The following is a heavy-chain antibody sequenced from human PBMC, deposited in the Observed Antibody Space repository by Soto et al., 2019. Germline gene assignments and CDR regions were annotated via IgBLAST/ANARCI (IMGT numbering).Heavy chain of an antibody. CDR1: GYTFTSYY. CDR2: FDPEDGET. CDR3: VAYDILTGYYFDY. V-gene: IGHV1-24*01. Sequence: ASVKVYCKASGYTFTSYYMHWVRQAPGKGLEWMGGFDPEDGETIYAQKFQGRVTMTEDTSTDTAYMELSSLRSEDTAVYYCVAYDILTGYYFDYWGQGTLVTVSS. D-gene: IGHD3-9*01. J-gene: IGHJ4*02.